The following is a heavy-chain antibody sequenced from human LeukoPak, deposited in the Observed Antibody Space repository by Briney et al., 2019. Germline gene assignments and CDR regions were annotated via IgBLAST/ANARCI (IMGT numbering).Heavy chain of an antibody. D-gene: IGHD3-3*01. CDR1: GGSISGYY. Sequence: SETLSLTCTVSGGSISGYYWSWIRQPPGKGLEWIGEINHSGSTNYNPSLKSRVTISVDTSKNQFSLKLSSVTAADTAVYYCARAYYDFWSGYSNWGQGTLVTVSS. CDR2: INHSGST. V-gene: IGHV4-34*01. CDR3: ARAYYDFWSGYSN. J-gene: IGHJ4*02.